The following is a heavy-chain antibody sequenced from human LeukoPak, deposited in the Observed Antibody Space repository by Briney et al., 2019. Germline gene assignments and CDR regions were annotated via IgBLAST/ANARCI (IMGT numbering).Heavy chain of an antibody. CDR2: IVPMIGIA. CDR1: GGTLITHI. V-gene: IGHV1-69*02. Sequence: SVKLSCKASGGTLITHIISWVRQAPGQGLEWMGRIVPMIGIANYAQKFQGRVTITADKSTNTAYMEMNNLRFEDTAVYYCARHSSRGQYYAFDFWGQGALVTVSP. D-gene: IGHD3-3*01. CDR3: ARHSSRGQYYAFDF. J-gene: IGHJ4*02.